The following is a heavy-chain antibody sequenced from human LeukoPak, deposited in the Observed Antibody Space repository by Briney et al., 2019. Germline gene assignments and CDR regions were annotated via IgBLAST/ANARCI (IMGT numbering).Heavy chain of an antibody. CDR1: GGSFSGFY. J-gene: IGHJ4*02. D-gene: IGHD2-15*01. Sequence: SETLSLTCAVYGGSFSGFYWSWIRQPPGKGLEWIGEINHSGSTNYNPSLKSRVTISVDTSKNQFSLRLSSVTAADTAVYFCARVYCSSGSCYFDYWGQGTLVTVSS. V-gene: IGHV4-34*01. CDR3: ARVYCSSGSCYFDY. CDR2: INHSGST.